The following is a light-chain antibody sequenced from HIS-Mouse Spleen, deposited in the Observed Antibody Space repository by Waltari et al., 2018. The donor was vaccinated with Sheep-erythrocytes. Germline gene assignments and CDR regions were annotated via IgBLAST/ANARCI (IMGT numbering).Light chain of an antibody. CDR2: AAS. J-gene: IGKJ2*01. CDR3: QQANSFPYT. Sequence: DIQMTQSPSSVSASVGDRVTITCRASQGISSWLDWYQQKPGKAPKLLIYAASSLQRGGPSRFSGSGSGTDFTLTISSLQPEDFATYYCQQANSFPYTFGQGTKLEIK. V-gene: IGKV1-12*01. CDR1: QGISSW.